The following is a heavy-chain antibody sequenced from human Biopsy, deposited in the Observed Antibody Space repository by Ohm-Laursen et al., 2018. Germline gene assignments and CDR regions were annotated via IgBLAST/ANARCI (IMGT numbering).Heavy chain of an antibody. Sequence: TLSLTCSVSGGSINSANYFWAWIRHHPGKGLEWIGNIFYSANTYYNPSLKSRVTISVDTSKNQFSLKLSSVTAADTAVYYCARLGSGDYFPTFFDFWGQGALVTVSS. CDR3: ARLGSGDYFPTFFDF. V-gene: IGHV4-31*03. CDR2: IFYSANT. CDR1: GGSINSANYF. D-gene: IGHD5-12*01. J-gene: IGHJ4*02.